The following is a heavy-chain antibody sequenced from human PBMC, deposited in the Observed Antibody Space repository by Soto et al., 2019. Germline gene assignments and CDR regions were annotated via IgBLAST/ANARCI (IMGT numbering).Heavy chain of an antibody. D-gene: IGHD2-21*01. CDR3: ARGYSAIEY. CDR1: GFTFTDDY. V-gene: IGHV3-11*01. CDR2: ISGSGGTI. J-gene: IGHJ4*02. Sequence: QVQLVESGGGLVKPGGSLRLSCAASGFTFTDDYMTWVRQAPGKGLEWISYISGSGGTIYYADSVKGRFTISRDNAKTSLYLQMNTLRAKDSALYYCARGYSAIEYWGQGTPVTVSS.